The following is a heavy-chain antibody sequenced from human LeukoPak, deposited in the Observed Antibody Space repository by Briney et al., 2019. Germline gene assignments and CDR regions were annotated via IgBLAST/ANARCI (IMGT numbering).Heavy chain of an antibody. Sequence: AGGSLRLSCAASGFTFSDYYMSWIRQAPGKGLEWVSSISSSSDYIHYADSVKGRFTISRDNAKNSLYLQMNSLRPEDTDLYYCARDFLVWGHYYYGMDVWGQGTTVTVSS. CDR3: ARDFLVWGHYYYGMDV. D-gene: IGHD3-16*01. CDR2: ISSSSDYI. CDR1: GFTFSDYY. J-gene: IGHJ6*02. V-gene: IGHV3-11*05.